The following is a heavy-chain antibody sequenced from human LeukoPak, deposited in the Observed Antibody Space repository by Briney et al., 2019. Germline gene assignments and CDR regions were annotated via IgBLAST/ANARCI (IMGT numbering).Heavy chain of an antibody. D-gene: IGHD6-13*01. J-gene: IGHJ6*02. CDR2: ITGSGGNT. V-gene: IGHV3-23*01. CDR3: AKAASSSWPSYYYGMDV. CDR1: GFIFSSYS. Sequence: GGSLRLSCAASGFIFSSYSMSWVRQAPGKGLEWVSVITGSGGNTYYADSVKGRFSISKDNSKNTVYLQMSSLRVDDTAVYYCAKAASSSWPSYYYGMDVWGQGTTVTVSS.